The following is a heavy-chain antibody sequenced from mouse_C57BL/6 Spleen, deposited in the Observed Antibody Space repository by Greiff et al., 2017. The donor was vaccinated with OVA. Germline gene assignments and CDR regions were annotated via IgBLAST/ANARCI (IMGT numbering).Heavy chain of an antibody. Sequence: QVQLQQPGAELVRPGASVKLSCKASGYTFTDYYINWVKQRPGQGLEWIARIYPGSGNTYYNEKFKGKATLTAEKSSSTAYMQLSSLTSEDSAVYFCARRTTVAPFDYWGQGTTLTVSS. CDR2: IYPGSGNT. J-gene: IGHJ2*01. V-gene: IGHV1-76*01. D-gene: IGHD1-1*01. CDR3: ARRTTVAPFDY. CDR1: GYTFTDYY.